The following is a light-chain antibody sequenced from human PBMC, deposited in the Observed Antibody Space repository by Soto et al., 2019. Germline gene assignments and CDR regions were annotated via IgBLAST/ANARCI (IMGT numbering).Light chain of an antibody. Sequence: EIVLTRSPATLSMSPGERATLSCRASQSVSNYLAWYQQKPGQAPRLLIYEASNRASGIPARFSGRGSGTDFTLTISSLEPEDFAVYYCQQRSNWPLTFGGGTKVHIK. CDR3: QQRSNWPLT. CDR1: QSVSNY. J-gene: IGKJ4*01. CDR2: EAS. V-gene: IGKV3-11*01.